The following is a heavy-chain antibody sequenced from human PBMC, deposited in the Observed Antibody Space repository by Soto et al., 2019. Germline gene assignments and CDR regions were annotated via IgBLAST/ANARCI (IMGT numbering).Heavy chain of an antibody. D-gene: IGHD3-10*01. Sequence: GGSLRLSCAASRFTFSSYSMNWVRQAPGKGLEWVSVISGSGGSTYYADSVKGRFTISRDNSKNTLYLQMNSLRAEDTAVYYCAKRNYGSEFDYWGQGTLVTVSS. V-gene: IGHV3-23*01. CDR1: RFTFSSYS. J-gene: IGHJ4*02. CDR3: AKRNYGSEFDY. CDR2: ISGSGGST.